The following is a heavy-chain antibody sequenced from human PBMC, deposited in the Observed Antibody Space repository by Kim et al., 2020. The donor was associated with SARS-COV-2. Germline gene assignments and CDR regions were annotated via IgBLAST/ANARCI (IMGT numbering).Heavy chain of an antibody. CDR3: ARDKDILVGGGGYFDC. V-gene: IGHV3-23*03. D-gene: IGHD2-2*01. J-gene: IGHJ4*02. Sequence: GGSLRLSCAASGFTFSSYAMNWVRQAPGKGLEWVSVIYSDGSSTYYADSVKGRFTISRDNSKNTLYLQMNSLRVEDTAVYYCARDKDILVGGGGYFDCWGQGTLVTVSS. CDR1: GFTFSSYA. CDR2: IYSDGSST.